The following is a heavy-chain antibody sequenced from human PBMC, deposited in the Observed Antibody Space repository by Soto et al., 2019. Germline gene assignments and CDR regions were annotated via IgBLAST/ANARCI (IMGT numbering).Heavy chain of an antibody. D-gene: IGHD2-15*01. V-gene: IGHV1-69*13. CDR1: GGTFSSYA. Sequence: ASVKVSCKASGGTFSSYAISWVRQAPGQGLEWMGGIIPIFGTANYAQKFQGRVTITADESTSTAYMELSSLRSEDTAVYYCAREDPVVAAVDYWGQGTLVTVSS. CDR2: IIPIFGTA. CDR3: AREDPVVAAVDY. J-gene: IGHJ4*02.